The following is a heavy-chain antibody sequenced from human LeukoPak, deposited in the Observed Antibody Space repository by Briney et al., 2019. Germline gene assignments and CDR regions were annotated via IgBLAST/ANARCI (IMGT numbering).Heavy chain of an antibody. Sequence: GGSLRLSCAASGFSFISYGMHWVRQAPGKGLEWVGVISDDGRRKDYADSVKGRFTISRDNSKDTLYLQMNSLRAEDTAVYYCAKDRVSTNPRWFDPWGQGTLVTVSS. J-gene: IGHJ5*02. D-gene: IGHD2-8*01. CDR1: GFSFISYG. CDR3: AKDRVSTNPRWFDP. V-gene: IGHV3-30*18. CDR2: ISDDGRRK.